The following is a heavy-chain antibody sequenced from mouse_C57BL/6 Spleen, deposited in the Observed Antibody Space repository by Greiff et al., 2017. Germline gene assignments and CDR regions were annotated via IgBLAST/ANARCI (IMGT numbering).Heavy chain of an antibody. Sequence: QVQLKQPGAELVKPGASVKLSCKASGYTFTSYWMHWVKQRPGQGLEWIGMIHPNSGSTNYNEKFKSKATLTVDKSSSTAYMHLSSLTSEDSAVYYCAREENYGSSFGDYWGQGTTLTVSS. CDR1: GYTFTSYW. CDR3: AREENYGSSFGDY. D-gene: IGHD1-1*01. J-gene: IGHJ2*01. V-gene: IGHV1-64*01. CDR2: IHPNSGST.